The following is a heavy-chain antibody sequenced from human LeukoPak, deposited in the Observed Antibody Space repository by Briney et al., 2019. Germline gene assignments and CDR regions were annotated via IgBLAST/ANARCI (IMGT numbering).Heavy chain of an antibody. Sequence: ASVKVSCKASGYTFTSYAMHWVRQAPGQRLEWMGWINASNGNTKYSQKFQGRVTITRDTSADTAYMELSGLRSEDTAVYYCARLKYCTDGVCYAGFDYWGQGTLVTVSS. J-gene: IGHJ4*02. CDR1: GYTFTSYA. CDR2: INASNGNT. D-gene: IGHD2-8*01. CDR3: ARLKYCTDGVCYAGFDY. V-gene: IGHV1-3*01.